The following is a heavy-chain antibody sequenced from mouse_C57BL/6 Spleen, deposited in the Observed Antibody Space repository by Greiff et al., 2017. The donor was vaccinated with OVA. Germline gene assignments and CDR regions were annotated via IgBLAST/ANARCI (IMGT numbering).Heavy chain of an antibody. D-gene: IGHD2-4*01. J-gene: IGHJ3*01. CDR2: ISGGGGNT. V-gene: IGHV5-9*04. CDR1: GFTFSSYT. CDR3: ARPIYEYDFAGFAY. Sequence: DVKLVESGGGLVKPGGSLKLSCAASGFTFSSYTMSWVRQTPEKRLEWVATISGGGGNTYYPDRLKGRFTMTRDNAKNTLYLQMSSLRSEDTAVYYCARPIYEYDFAGFAYWGQGTPVTVSA.